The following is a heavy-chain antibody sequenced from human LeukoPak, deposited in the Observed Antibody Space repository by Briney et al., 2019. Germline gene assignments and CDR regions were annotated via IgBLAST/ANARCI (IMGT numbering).Heavy chain of an antibody. CDR2: ISYDGSNK. D-gene: IGHD6-19*01. CDR3: ARDRGVGSSRWYGYAFDI. CDR1: GFTFSSYV. Sequence: GRSLRLSCAASGFTFSSYVMHWVRQAPGKGLEWVAVISYDGSNKYYADSVKGRFTISRDNSKNTLYLQMNSLGAEDTAVYYCARDRGVGSSRWYGYAFDIWGQGTMVTVSS. V-gene: IGHV3-30-3*01. J-gene: IGHJ3*02.